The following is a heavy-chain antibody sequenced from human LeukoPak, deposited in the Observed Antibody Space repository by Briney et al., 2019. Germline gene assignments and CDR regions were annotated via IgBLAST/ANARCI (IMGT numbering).Heavy chain of an antibody. CDR3: AREISPDYYGSGSYYKPNDY. Sequence: GGSLRLSCAASGFTFSSYWMSWVRQAPGKGLEWVANIKQDGSEKYYVDSVKGRFTISRDNAKNSLYLQMNSLRAEDTAVYYCAREISPDYYGSGSYYKPNDYWGQGTLVTVSS. V-gene: IGHV3-7*01. D-gene: IGHD3-10*01. J-gene: IGHJ4*02. CDR2: IKQDGSEK. CDR1: GFTFSSYW.